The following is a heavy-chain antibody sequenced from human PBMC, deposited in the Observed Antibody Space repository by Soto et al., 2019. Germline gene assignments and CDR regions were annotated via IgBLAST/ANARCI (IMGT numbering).Heavy chain of an antibody. CDR1: GGTFSGYI. CDR3: AREYSSNRYCFDP. V-gene: IGHV1-69*01. Sequence: VKVSCKASGGTFSGYIISWVRQAPGQGLEWMGGIIPIFATADYAQKFQGRVAITADESTSTAYMELSSLRSEDTAVYYCAREYSSNRYCFDPWGQGTLVTVSS. CDR2: IIPIFATA. D-gene: IGHD2-2*01. J-gene: IGHJ5*02.